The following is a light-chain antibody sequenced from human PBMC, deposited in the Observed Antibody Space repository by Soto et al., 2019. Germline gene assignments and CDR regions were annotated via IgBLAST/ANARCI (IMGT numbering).Light chain of an antibody. Sequence: QSVLTQPASVSGSAGQSITISCSGTMRDVGAYNLVSWYQQHPGTAPKLIIYEVRNRPSGISSRFSGSRSGNTASLTISGLQAEDEADYYCSSYTSSSTLFVFGTGTKLTVL. V-gene: IGLV2-14*01. CDR2: EVR. CDR1: MRDVGAYNL. CDR3: SSYTSSSTLFV. J-gene: IGLJ1*01.